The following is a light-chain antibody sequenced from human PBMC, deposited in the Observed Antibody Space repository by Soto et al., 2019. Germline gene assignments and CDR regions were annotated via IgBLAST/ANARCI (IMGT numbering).Light chain of an antibody. CDR1: QSVLYSSNNKNY. CDR2: WAS. Sequence: DIVMTQSPDSLAVSLGERVTINCKSSQSVLYSSNNKNYLAWYQQKPGQPPKMVIYWASTRESGVPDRFSGSGSGIDFTLTISSLQAEDVAVYYCQQYYSTTPTFGQGTKLEIK. J-gene: IGKJ2*01. V-gene: IGKV4-1*01. CDR3: QQYYSTTPT.